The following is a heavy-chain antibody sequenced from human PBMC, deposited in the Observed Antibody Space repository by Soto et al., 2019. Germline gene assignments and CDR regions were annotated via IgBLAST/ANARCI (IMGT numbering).Heavy chain of an antibody. CDR1: VEFFSNYG. Sequence: QAQLVQSGAEVKEPGSSVKVSCKASVEFFSNYGISWVRQAPGQGLEWMGGIIPIFGTISYAEKFQGRVTITADESTNTVYMQLRSQRSADTAVSYCARVFPDGWVEPGVVRGYLDTWGRGALVTVSS. J-gene: IGHJ4*02. CDR2: IIPIFGTI. D-gene: IGHD3-10*01. CDR3: ARVFPDGWVEPGVVRGYLDT. V-gene: IGHV1-69*01.